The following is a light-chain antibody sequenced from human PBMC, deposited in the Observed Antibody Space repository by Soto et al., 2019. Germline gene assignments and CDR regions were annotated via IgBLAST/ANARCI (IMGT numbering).Light chain of an antibody. CDR3: QQYNSYPWT. J-gene: IGKJ1*01. V-gene: IGKV1-5*03. CDR2: KAS. Sequence: DIQMTQSPSTLSASVVDRVTITCRASQSISSWLAWYQQKPGKAPKLLIYKASSLESGVPSRFSGSGSGTEFTLTISSLQPDDFATYYCQQYNSYPWTFGQGTKGDI. CDR1: QSISSW.